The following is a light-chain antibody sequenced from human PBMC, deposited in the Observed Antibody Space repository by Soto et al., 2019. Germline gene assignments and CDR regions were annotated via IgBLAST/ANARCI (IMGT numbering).Light chain of an antibody. V-gene: IGKV2-30*01. CDR3: MQGARWPPLS. J-gene: IGKJ4*01. Sequence: DVVMTQSPLSLPVTLGQPASISCRSSQSLLYSDGSTYLNWFHQRPGRSPRRLIYKAFNRDSGXAXRXXGSGSGTDFTLNISRVEAEDVGIYYYMQGARWPPLSVGGGTKVEI. CDR2: KAF. CDR1: QSLLYSDGSTY.